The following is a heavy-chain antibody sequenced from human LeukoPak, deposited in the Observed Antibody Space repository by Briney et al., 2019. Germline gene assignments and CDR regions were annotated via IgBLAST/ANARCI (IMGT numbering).Heavy chain of an antibody. V-gene: IGHV3-49*04. CDR3: TRGRKRHSGYDYVPAYYFDY. J-gene: IGHJ4*02. Sequence: PGRSLRLSCTASGFTFGDYAMSWVRQAPGKGLEWVGFIRSKAYGGTTEYAASVKGRFTISRDDSKSIAYLQMNSLKTEDTAVYYCTRGRKRHSGYDYVPAYYFDYWGQGTLVTVSS. D-gene: IGHD5-12*01. CDR2: IRSKAYGGTT. CDR1: GFTFGDYA.